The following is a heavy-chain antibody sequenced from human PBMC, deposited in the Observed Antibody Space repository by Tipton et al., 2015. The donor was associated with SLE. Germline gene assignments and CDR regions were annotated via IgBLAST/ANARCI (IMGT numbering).Heavy chain of an antibody. D-gene: IGHD3-10*01. CDR3: AGPSSGSYWINYFDY. CDR1: GGSISSSSYY. Sequence: TLSLTCTVSGGSISSSSYYWGWIRQPPGKGLEWIGSIYYSGSTYYNPSLKSRVTISVDTSKNQFSLKLSSVTAADTAVYYCAGPSSGSYWINYFDYWGQGTLVTVSS. CDR2: IYYSGST. V-gene: IGHV4-39*01. J-gene: IGHJ4*02.